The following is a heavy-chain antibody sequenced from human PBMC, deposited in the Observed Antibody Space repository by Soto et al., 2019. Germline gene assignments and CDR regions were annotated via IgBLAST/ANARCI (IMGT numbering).Heavy chain of an antibody. CDR3: ASNARVDTAMAYNDY. Sequence: GGSLRLSCAASGFTFSSYSMNWVRQAPGKGLEWVSYISSSSSTIYYADSVKGRFTISRDNAKNSLYLQMNSLRDEDTAVYYCASNARVDTAMAYNDYWGQGTLVTVSS. V-gene: IGHV3-48*02. CDR2: ISSSSSTI. D-gene: IGHD5-18*01. CDR1: GFTFSSYS. J-gene: IGHJ4*02.